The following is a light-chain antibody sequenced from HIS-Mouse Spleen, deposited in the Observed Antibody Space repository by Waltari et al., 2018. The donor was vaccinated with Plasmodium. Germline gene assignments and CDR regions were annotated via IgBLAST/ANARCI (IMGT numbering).Light chain of an antibody. CDR2: EVS. Sequence: LTQPPSASGSPGQSVTISCTGTSSDIGGYNYVSWYQQHPGKAPKLMIDEVSKRPSGVPDRFSGSKSGNTASLTVSGLQAEDEADYYCSSYAGSNNLVFGGGTKLTVL. V-gene: IGLV2-8*01. CDR3: SSYAGSNNLV. J-gene: IGLJ2*01. CDR1: SSDIGGYNY.